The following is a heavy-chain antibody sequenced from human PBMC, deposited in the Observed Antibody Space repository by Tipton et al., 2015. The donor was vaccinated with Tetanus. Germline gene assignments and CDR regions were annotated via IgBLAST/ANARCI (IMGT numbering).Heavy chain of an antibody. CDR3: ARDQGGGRVVRLNWFDP. D-gene: IGHD6-6*01. J-gene: IGHJ5*02. Sequence: TLSLTCAVSGGLLSTGGYSWGWIRQPPGQGLEWIGYIYHTGSTYYNPSLKSRVSMSVDTSKNQLFLNLTSLTAADTAVYYCARDQGGGRVVRLNWFDPWGQGTLVTVSS. V-gene: IGHV4-30-2*05. CDR1: GGLLSTGGYS. CDR2: IYHTGST.